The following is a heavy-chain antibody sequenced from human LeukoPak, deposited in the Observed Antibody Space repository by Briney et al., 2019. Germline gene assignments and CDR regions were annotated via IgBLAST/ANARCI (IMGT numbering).Heavy chain of an antibody. J-gene: IGHJ4*02. Sequence: GGSLRLSCVASGFTFSKYGMHWVRQAPCKGLEWLAIIWYDGHNKYYADSVKGRFTISRDNSKNTLFLEMTDLRAEDTAVYYCAREWGLIAVAGGPGYWGQGALVTVSS. CDR2: IWYDGHNK. V-gene: IGHV3-33*01. CDR3: AREWGLIAVAGGPGY. D-gene: IGHD6-19*01. CDR1: GFTFSKYG.